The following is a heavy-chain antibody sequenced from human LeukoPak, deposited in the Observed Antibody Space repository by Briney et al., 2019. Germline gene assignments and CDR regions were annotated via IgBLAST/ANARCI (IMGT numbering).Heavy chain of an antibody. D-gene: IGHD6-6*01. CDR1: GYSISSGYY. V-gene: IGHV4-38-2*02. CDR3: ARVVRYNTSSEGYYYMDV. CDR2: IDHSGST. Sequence: PSETLSLTCTVSGYSISSGYYWGWIRQPPGKGLEWTGSIDHSGSTYYNPSLKSRVTISVDTSKNHFSLKLSSVTAADTAVYYCARVVRYNTSSEGYYYMDVWGKGTTVTVSS. J-gene: IGHJ6*03.